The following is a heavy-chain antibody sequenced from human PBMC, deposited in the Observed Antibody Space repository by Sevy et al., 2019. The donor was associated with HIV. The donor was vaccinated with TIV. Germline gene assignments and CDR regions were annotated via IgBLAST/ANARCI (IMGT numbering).Heavy chain of an antibody. D-gene: IGHD6-19*01. Sequence: TSVKVSCKASGYTFTSYGISWVRQAPGQGLEWMGWISAYNGNTNYAQKLQDRVTMTTDTSTSTAYMELRSLRSDDTAVYYCAREGGPGIAVAGTVAFDIWGQGTMVTVSS. CDR2: ISAYNGNT. CDR3: AREGGPGIAVAGTVAFDI. J-gene: IGHJ3*02. V-gene: IGHV1-18*04. CDR1: GYTFTSYG.